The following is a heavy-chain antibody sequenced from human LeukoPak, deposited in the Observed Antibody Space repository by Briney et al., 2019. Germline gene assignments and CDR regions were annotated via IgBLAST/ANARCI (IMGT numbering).Heavy chain of an antibody. CDR1: GFTFSSYT. CDR2: IAGSSGYI. D-gene: IGHD2-21*02. CDR3: ARDRGAYCGGDCYLGFDY. Sequence: GGSLSLSCAASGFTFSSYTMNWGRQAPGKGLEWVSSIAGSSGYISYADSVKGRFTISRDNAKKSLYLQMTSLTAEDTAVYYCARDRGAYCGGDCYLGFDYWGRGSLVTVSS. V-gene: IGHV3-21*01. J-gene: IGHJ4*01.